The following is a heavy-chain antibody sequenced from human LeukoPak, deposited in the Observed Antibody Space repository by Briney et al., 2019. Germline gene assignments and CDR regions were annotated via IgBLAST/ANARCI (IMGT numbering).Heavy chain of an antibody. CDR2: ISYDGSNK. CDR3: ARGYNWNHGVGISDY. V-gene: IGHV3-30-3*01. J-gene: IGHJ4*02. D-gene: IGHD1-14*01. CDR1: GFTFSSYA. Sequence: GGSLRLSCAASGFTFSSYAMHWVRQAPGKGLEWVAVISYDGSNKYYADSVKGRFTISRDNSKNTLYLQMNSLRAEDTAVYYCARGYNWNHGVGISDYWGQGTLVTVSS.